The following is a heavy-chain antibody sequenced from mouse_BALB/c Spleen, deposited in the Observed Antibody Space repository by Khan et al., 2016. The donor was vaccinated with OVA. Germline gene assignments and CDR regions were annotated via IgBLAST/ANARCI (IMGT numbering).Heavy chain of an antibody. V-gene: IGHV9-3-1*01. Sequence: QIQLVQSGPEVKKPGQTVKISCKASGYTFTNFGMNWVRQAPGKGLKWMGWINTYTGEPTYADEFKGRFAFSLETSASTAYLQISNLKHEDTATYVSGRVGYNGTMDSWGQGTSVTVSS. J-gene: IGHJ4*01. CDR2: INTYTGEP. CDR3: GRVGYNGTMDS. D-gene: IGHD1-3*01. CDR1: GYTFTNFG.